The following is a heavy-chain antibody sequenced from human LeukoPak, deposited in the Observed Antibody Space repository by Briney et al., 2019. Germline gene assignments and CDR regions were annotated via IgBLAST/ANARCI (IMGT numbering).Heavy chain of an antibody. CDR1: GFTFSHYV. CDR2: ISGSVGTT. D-gene: IGHD2/OR15-2a*01. CDR3: AKESFNAWSPHYLDY. J-gene: IGHJ4*02. Sequence: GGSLRLSCAASGFTFSHYVMSWVRLAPGQGLEWVSGISGSVGTTYYADSVRGRFTISRDNSKSTLFLQLNSLRAEDTAVYYSAKESFNAWSPHYLDYWGQGTLVTVSS. V-gene: IGHV3-23*01.